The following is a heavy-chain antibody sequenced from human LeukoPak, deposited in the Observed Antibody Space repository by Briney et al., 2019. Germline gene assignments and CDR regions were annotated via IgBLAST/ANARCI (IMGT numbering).Heavy chain of an antibody. CDR1: GGTFSSYA. Sequence: SVKVSCKASGGTFSSYAISWVRQAPGHGLGWMGGIIPIFGTANYAQKFQGRVTITADESTSTAYMELSSLRSEDTAVYYCARLPLRSIAVGYYGMDVWGQGTTVTVSS. V-gene: IGHV1-69*13. J-gene: IGHJ6*02. CDR2: IIPIFGTA. CDR3: ARLPLRSIAVGYYGMDV. D-gene: IGHD6-6*01.